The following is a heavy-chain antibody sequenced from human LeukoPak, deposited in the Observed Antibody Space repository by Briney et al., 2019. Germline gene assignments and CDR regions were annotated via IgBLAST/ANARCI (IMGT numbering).Heavy chain of an antibody. Sequence: ASVKVSCRASGYTFTSSDINWVRQATGQGLEWMGWMNPNSANTGYAQKFQGRVTMTRNTSISTAYMELSSLRSEDTAVYYCARGSVKSRYFDYWGQGTLVTVSS. CDR1: GYTFTSSD. V-gene: IGHV1-8*01. J-gene: IGHJ4*02. CDR3: ARGSVKSRYFDY. CDR2: MNPNSANT.